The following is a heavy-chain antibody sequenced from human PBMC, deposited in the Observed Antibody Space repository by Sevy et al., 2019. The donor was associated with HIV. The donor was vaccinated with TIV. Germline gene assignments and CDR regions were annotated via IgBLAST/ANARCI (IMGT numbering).Heavy chain of an antibody. CDR2: IYFTGNT. D-gene: IGHD6-6*01. V-gene: IGHV4-59*01. CDR1: GGSISSYY. J-gene: IGHJ4*02. CDR3: ARDSTNRPRVLDY. Sequence: SETLSLTCSVSGGSISSYYWTWVRQSPGKGLEWIGTIYFTGNTDYSPSLKSRLTLSLDTSKSQFSLTLKSVTAADTAIYYCARDSTNRPRVLDYWGQGTLVTVSS.